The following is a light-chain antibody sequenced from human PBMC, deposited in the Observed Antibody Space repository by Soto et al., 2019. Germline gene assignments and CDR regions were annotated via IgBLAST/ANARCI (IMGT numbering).Light chain of an antibody. CDR3: QHYYSYSEA. J-gene: IGKJ4*01. Sequence: DIQMTQSPSTLSGSVGDRVTITCRASQTISSGLAWYQQKPGKAPKLLIYTASTLKSGVPSRFSGSGSGTEFTLTISSLQPEDFATYYCQHYYSYSEAFGGGTKVDIK. CDR1: QTISSG. V-gene: IGKV1-5*03. CDR2: TAS.